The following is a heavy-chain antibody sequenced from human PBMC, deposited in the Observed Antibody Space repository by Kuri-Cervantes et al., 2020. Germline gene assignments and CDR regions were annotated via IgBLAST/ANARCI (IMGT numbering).Heavy chain of an antibody. Sequence: GGSLRLSCAASGFTFSSYAMHWVRQAPGKGLEWVAVISYDGSNKYYADSVKGRFTISRDNSKNTLYLQMNSLRAEDMAVYYCARTLATRGYYFDYWGQGTLVTVSS. CDR1: GFTFSSYA. CDR3: ARTLATRGYYFDY. V-gene: IGHV3-30*01. D-gene: IGHD1-1*01. CDR2: ISYDGSNK. J-gene: IGHJ4*02.